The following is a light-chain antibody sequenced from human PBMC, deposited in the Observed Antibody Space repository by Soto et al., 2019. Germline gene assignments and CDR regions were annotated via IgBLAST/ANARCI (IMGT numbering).Light chain of an antibody. CDR3: QKYNCAPFT. Sequence: DIQMTQSPSSLSASVGDRVTITCRASQGISNFVAWYQQIPGKVPQLLISEASTLQSGVSSRFSGSGSGTDFTLTINNLQPEDVGTYYCQKYNCAPFTFGPGTKVGIK. J-gene: IGKJ3*01. V-gene: IGKV1-27*01. CDR2: EAS. CDR1: QGISNF.